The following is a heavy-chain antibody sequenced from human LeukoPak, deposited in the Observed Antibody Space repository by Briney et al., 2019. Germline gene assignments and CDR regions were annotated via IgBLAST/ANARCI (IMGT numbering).Heavy chain of an antibody. V-gene: IGHV3-72*01. CDR3: ARDWYSSGWYLGAFDI. CDR1: GFTFSDHY. J-gene: IGHJ3*02. D-gene: IGHD6-19*01. Sequence: GGSLRLSCAASGFTFSDHYMDWVRQAPGKGLEWVGRIRNKANSYTTEYAASVKGRFTISRDDSKNSLYLQMNSLKTEDTAVHYCARDWYSSGWYLGAFDIWGQGTMVTVSS. CDR2: IRNKANSYTT.